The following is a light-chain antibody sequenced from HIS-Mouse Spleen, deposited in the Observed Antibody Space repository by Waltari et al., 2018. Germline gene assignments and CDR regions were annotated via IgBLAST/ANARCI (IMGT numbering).Light chain of an antibody. CDR1: SSNSGSKN. CDR2: SNN. CDR3: AAWDDSLNGNYV. J-gene: IGLJ1*01. V-gene: IGLV1-44*01. Sequence: QSVLTQPPSASGTPGQRVNIPCSRRSSNSGSKNVTWYQQHPGTAPKPLLYSNNQRPSGVPDRFSGSKSGTSASLAISGLQSEDEADYYCAAWDDSLNGNYVFGTGTKVTVL.